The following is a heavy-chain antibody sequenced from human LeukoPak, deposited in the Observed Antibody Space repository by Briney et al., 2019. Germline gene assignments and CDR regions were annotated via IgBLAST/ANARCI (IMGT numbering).Heavy chain of an antibody. Sequence: SETLSLTCTVSGGSFTSSSYYWGWIRQPPGKGLEWIGSIYYSGSTYYNPPLKSRVTISVDTSKNQFSLKLSSVTAADTAVYYCARHNYDSSGFLKYWGQGTLVTVSS. V-gene: IGHV4-39*01. D-gene: IGHD3-22*01. CDR2: IYYSGST. CDR1: GGSFTSSSYY. CDR3: ARHNYDSSGFLKY. J-gene: IGHJ4*02.